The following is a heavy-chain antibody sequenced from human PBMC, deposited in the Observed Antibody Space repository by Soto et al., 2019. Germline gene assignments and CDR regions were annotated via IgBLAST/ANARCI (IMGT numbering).Heavy chain of an antibody. V-gene: IGHV4-31*03. J-gene: IGHJ4*02. CDR1: DGSISGGGSY. Sequence: PSETLSLTCTVSDGSISGGGSYWSWIRQHPGKGLEWIGYIYYSGSTYYTPSLKSRVTISVDTSKTQFSLKLSSVTAADTAVYYCARGPPLGYWGQGTLVTVSS. CDR3: ARGPPLGY. CDR2: IYYSGST.